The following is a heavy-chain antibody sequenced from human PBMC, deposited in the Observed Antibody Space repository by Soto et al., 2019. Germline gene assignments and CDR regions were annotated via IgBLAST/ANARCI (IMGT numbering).Heavy chain of an antibody. CDR3: ARVTMVRGVIIKGGYYYYGMDV. CDR2: IIPIFGTA. Sequence: QVQLVQSGAEVKKPGSSVKVSCKASGGTFSSYAISWVRQAPGQGLEWMGGIIPIFGTANYAQKFQGRVTITADKSTSTAYMELSSLRSKDTAVYYCARVTMVRGVIIKGGYYYYGMDVWGQGTTVTVSS. V-gene: IGHV1-69*06. J-gene: IGHJ6*02. CDR1: GGTFSSYA. D-gene: IGHD3-10*01.